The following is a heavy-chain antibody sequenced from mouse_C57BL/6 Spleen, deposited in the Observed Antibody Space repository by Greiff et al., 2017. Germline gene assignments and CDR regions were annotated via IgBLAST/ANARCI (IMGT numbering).Heavy chain of an antibody. CDR1: GFTFSDYG. CDR2: ISSGSSTI. V-gene: IGHV5-17*01. Sequence: EVQLVESGGGLVKPGGSLKLSCAASGFTFSDYGMHWVRQAPEKGLEWVAYISSGSSTIYYADTVKGRFTISRDNAKNTLFLQMTSLRSEDTAMYYCAREALYYYGSSYEYFDVWGTGTTVTVSS. D-gene: IGHD1-1*01. CDR3: AREALYYYGSSYEYFDV. J-gene: IGHJ1*03.